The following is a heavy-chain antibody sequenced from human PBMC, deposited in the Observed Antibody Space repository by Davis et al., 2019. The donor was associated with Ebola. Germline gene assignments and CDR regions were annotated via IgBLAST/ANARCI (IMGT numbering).Heavy chain of an antibody. V-gene: IGHV1-58*01. CDR3: ARGPSVATAHYFDY. Sequence: SVKVSCKASGFTFTSSAVQWVRQARGQRLEWIGWIVVGSGNTNYAQKFQGRVTITADKSTRIAYMELSSLRSEDTAVYYCARGPSVATAHYFDYWGQGTLVTVSS. J-gene: IGHJ4*02. CDR2: IVVGSGNT. CDR1: GFTFTSSA. D-gene: IGHD2-21*02.